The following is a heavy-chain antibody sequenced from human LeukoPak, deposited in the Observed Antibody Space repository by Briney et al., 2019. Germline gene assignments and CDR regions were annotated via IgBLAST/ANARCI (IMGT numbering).Heavy chain of an antibody. Sequence: PSETLSLTCAVSGGSFSAYYWTWIRQPPGKGLEWIGEINHSGSTNYNPSLKSRVTMSVDTSKNQFSLKLSSVTAADTAVYYCARDSGSSGWIDYWGQGTLVTVSS. J-gene: IGHJ4*02. CDR2: INHSGST. D-gene: IGHD6-19*01. CDR1: GGSFSAYY. CDR3: ARDSGSSGWIDY. V-gene: IGHV4-34*01.